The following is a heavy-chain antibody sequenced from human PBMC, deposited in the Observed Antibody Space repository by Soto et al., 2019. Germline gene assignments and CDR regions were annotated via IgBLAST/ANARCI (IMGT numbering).Heavy chain of an antibody. V-gene: IGHV1-46*01. J-gene: IGHJ6*02. CDR2: INPSGGST. CDR1: GNTFTSYY. Sequence: GASVKVSCKASGNTFTSYYMHWVRQAPGQGLEWMGIINPSGGSTSYAQKFQGRVTMTRDTSASTVYMELSSLRSEDTAVYYCARDFITMIVVVTNYHYYGMDVWGQGTTVTVSS. D-gene: IGHD3-22*01. CDR3: ARDFITMIVVVTNYHYYGMDV.